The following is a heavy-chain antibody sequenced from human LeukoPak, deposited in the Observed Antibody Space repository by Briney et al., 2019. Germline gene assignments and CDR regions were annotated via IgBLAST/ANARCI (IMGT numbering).Heavy chain of an antibody. CDR1: GGSISSYY. J-gene: IGHJ4*02. CDR3: ARAGYTYADY. V-gene: IGHV4-59*01. Sequence: PSETLSLTCTVSGGSISSYYWSWIRRPPGKGLEWIGYIHYSGSTNYNPSLKSRVTISVDTSKNQFSLKLSSVTAADTAVYYCARAGYTYADYWGQGTLDTVSS. CDR2: IHYSGST. D-gene: IGHD5-18*01.